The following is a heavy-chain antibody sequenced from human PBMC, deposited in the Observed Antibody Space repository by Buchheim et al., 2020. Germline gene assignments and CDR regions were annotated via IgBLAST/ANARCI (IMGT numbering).Heavy chain of an antibody. CDR3: AGLLAVAGTSLVRAVWQDY. V-gene: IGHV2-70*15. D-gene: IGHD6-19*01. CDR2: IDWDDDK. J-gene: IGHJ4*02. CDR1: GFSLSTSGMC. Sequence: QVTLRESGPALVKPTQTLTLTCTFSGFSLSTSGMCVSWIRQPPGKALEWLARIDWDDDKYYSTSLKTRLTISKDTSKNQVVLTMTNMDPVDTATYYCAGLLAVAGTSLVRAVWQDYWGQGTL.